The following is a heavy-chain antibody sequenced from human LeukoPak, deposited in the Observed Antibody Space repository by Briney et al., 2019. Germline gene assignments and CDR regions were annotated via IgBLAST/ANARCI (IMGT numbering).Heavy chain of an antibody. CDR2: IYSGGST. D-gene: IGHD3-22*01. Sequence: GGSLRLSCAASGFTVSSNYMYWVRQAPGKGLEWVSVIYSGGSTYFADSVKGRFTISRDNSKNTLYLQMNSLRAEDTAVYYCARDDDSSGYYPGDAFDIWGQGTMVTVSS. CDR3: ARDDDSSGYYPGDAFDI. CDR1: GFTVSSNY. J-gene: IGHJ3*02. V-gene: IGHV3-53*01.